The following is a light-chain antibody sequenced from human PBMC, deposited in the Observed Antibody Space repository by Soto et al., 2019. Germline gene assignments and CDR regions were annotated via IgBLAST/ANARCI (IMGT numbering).Light chain of an antibody. J-gene: IGKJ3*01. Sequence: DIQMTQSPSSLSASAGDRVTITCQASHDIKRYVHWYQQKPGRAPKRLIYDASNLDIGVPSRFSGSGSGTDFSLTISSLQPEDFGTYYCQQYEKLPFTFGPGTTVDVK. CDR3: QQYEKLPFT. V-gene: IGKV1-33*01. CDR1: HDIKRY. CDR2: DAS.